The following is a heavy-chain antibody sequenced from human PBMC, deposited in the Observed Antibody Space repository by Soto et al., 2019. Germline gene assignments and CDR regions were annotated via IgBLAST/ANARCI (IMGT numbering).Heavy chain of an antibody. J-gene: IGHJ6*02. D-gene: IGHD6-25*01. V-gene: IGHV1-69*12. CDR3: ARQGAALRDYYYGMDV. CDR2: IIPIFGTA. CDR1: GGTFSRYA. Sequence: QVQLVQSGAEVKKPGSSVKVSCKASGGTFSRYAISWVRQAPGQGLEWMGGIIPIFGTANYAQKFQGRVTITADESTSTAYMELSSLRSEGTAVYYCARQGAALRDYYYGMDVWGQGTTVTVSS.